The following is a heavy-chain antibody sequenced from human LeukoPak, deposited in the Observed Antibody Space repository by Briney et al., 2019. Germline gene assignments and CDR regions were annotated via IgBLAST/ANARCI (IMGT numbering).Heavy chain of an antibody. CDR2: IYYSGST. D-gene: IGHD1-26*01. J-gene: IGHJ4*02. V-gene: IGHV4-31*11. CDR3: AREFVGGPYYFDY. Sequence: SQTLSLTCAVSGGSISSGGYSWSWIRQPPGKGLEWIGYIYYSGSTYYNPSLKSRVTISVDTSKNQFSLKLSSVTAADTAVYYCAREFVGGPYYFDYWGQGTLVTVSS. CDR1: GGSISSGGYS.